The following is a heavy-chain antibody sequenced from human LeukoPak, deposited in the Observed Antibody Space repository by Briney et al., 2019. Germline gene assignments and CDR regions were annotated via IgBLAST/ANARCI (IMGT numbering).Heavy chain of an antibody. D-gene: IGHD6-13*01. CDR3: ARALSAAAGTFDY. CDR1: GFTFSSYA. Sequence: PGGSLRLSCAASGFTFSSYAMHWVRQAPGKGLEWVAVISYDGSNKYYADPVKGRFTISRDNSKNTLYLQMNSLRAEDTAVYYCARALSAAAGTFDYWGQGTLVTVSS. V-gene: IGHV3-30-3*01. CDR2: ISYDGSNK. J-gene: IGHJ4*02.